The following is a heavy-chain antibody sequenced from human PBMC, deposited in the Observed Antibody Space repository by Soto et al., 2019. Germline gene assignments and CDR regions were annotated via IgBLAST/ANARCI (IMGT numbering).Heavy chain of an antibody. Sequence: EVQLLESGGDLVQPGVSLLLSCAASGFTFSTYAMSWVRQAPGKGPEWVSVISRSGANTYYADSVKGRFTISRDNSKSTLYLQMNGLGAEDTAVYYCAKDWGPTAASRPTAFDSWGQGTLVSVSS. CDR2: ISRSGANT. CDR3: AKDWGPTAASRPTAFDS. V-gene: IGHV3-23*01. D-gene: IGHD3-16*01. J-gene: IGHJ4*02. CDR1: GFTFSTYA.